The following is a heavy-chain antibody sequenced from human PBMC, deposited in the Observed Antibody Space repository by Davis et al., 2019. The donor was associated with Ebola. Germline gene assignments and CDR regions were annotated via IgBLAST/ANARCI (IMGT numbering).Heavy chain of an antibody. J-gene: IGHJ4*02. V-gene: IGHV3-33*06. CDR3: SKESHPYNRHEYFDY. D-gene: IGHD1-14*01. Sequence: DSVKGRFTISRDNTTNMLCLQMNSLRAEDTAVYYCSKESHPYNRHEYFDYWGPGTQVIVSS.